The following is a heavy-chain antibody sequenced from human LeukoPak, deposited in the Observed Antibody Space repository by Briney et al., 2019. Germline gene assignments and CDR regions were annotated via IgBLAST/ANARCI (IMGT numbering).Heavy chain of an antibody. J-gene: IGHJ2*01. CDR1: GFSFGGYA. CDR2: ISWNSGDI. D-gene: IGHD2-21*02. Sequence: PGRSLRLSCAASGFSFGGYALHWVRQAPGKGLEWVASISWNSGDIVHADSVKGRFTISGDNAKNSLYLQMDSLRTEDTALYYCVKSGGYATAIRYFDLWGRGTLVTVSS. V-gene: IGHV3-9*01. CDR3: VKSGGYATAIRYFDL.